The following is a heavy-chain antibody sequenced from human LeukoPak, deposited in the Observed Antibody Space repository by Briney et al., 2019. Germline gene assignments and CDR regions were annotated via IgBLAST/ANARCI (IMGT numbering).Heavy chain of an antibody. CDR1: GGSISSGGYS. D-gene: IGHD2-2*01. V-gene: IGHV4-30-2*01. CDR2: IYHSGST. J-gene: IGHJ3*02. Sequence: PSETLSLTCAVSGGSISSGGYSWSWIRQPPGKGLEWIGYIYHSGSTYYNPSLKSRVTISVDRSKNQFFLKLSSVTAADTAVYYCARAENLDCSSTSCYRNNAFDIWGQGTMVTVSS. CDR3: ARAENLDCSSTSCYRNNAFDI.